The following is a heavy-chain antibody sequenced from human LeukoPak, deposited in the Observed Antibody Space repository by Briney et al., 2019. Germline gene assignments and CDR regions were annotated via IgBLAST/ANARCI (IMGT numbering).Heavy chain of an antibody. CDR3: ARDSVDTAIAFDY. D-gene: IGHD5-18*01. CDR2: MSSSGSTI. Sequence: QSGGSLRLSCAASGFTFTSYEMNWVRQAPGKGLEWVSYMSSSGSTIYYADSVKGRFTISRDNAKNSLYPQMNSLRAEDTAVYYCARDSVDTAIAFDYWGQGTLVTVSS. J-gene: IGHJ4*02. V-gene: IGHV3-48*03. CDR1: GFTFTSYE.